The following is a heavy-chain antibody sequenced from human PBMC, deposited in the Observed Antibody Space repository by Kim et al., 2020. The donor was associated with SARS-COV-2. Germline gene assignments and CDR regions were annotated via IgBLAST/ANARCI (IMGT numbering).Heavy chain of an antibody. Sequence: SVKVSCKASGGTFSSYAISWVRQAPGQGLEWMGGIIPIFGTANYAQKFQGRVTITADESTSTAYMELSSLRSEDTAVYYCARDSALPFGDLNYYDSSGYSSVWGQGTMVTVSS. CDR2: IIPIFGTA. CDR3: ARDSALPFGDLNYYDSSGYSSV. J-gene: IGHJ3*01. V-gene: IGHV1-69*13. CDR1: GGTFSSYA. D-gene: IGHD3-22*01.